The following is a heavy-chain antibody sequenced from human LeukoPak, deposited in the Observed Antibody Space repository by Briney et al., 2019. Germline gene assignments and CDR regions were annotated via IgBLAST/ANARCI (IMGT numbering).Heavy chain of an antibody. CDR1: GFTFSSYA. CDR3: AKVGDYYDSSGYGDDY. CDR2: ISGSGGST. D-gene: IGHD3-22*01. V-gene: IGHV3-23*01. J-gene: IGHJ4*02. Sequence: PGGSLRLSCAASGFTFSSYAMSWVRQAPGKGLEWVSAISGSGGSTYYADSVKGRFTISRDNSKNTLYLQMNSLRAEDTAVYYCAKVGDYYDSSGYGDDYWGQGTLVTVSS.